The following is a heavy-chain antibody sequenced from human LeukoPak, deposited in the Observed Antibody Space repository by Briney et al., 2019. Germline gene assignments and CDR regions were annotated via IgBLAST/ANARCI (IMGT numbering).Heavy chain of an antibody. J-gene: IGHJ6*03. CDR1: GGSISSNNW. Sequence: PSETLSLTCAVSGGSISSNNWWNWVRQPPGKGLEWIGEIYHSGSTNYNPSLKSRVTISVDTSKNQFSLKLSSVTAADTAVYYCARGRAVTTFRYYYYMDVWGKGTTVTVSS. V-gene: IGHV4-4*02. D-gene: IGHD4-11*01. CDR3: ARGRAVTTFRYYYYMDV. CDR2: IYHSGST.